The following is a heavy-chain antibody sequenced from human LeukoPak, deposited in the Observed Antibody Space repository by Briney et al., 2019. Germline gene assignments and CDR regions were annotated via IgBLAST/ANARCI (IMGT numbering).Heavy chain of an antibody. CDR3: ARDRSGSSPRKAFDI. V-gene: IGHV4-59*01. J-gene: IGHJ3*02. CDR1: GGSISGYY. CDR2: IYYSGST. Sequence: SETLSLTCTVSGGSISGYYWSWIRQPPGKGLEWIGYIYYSGSTNYNPSLKSRVTISVDTSKNQFSLKLSSVTAADTAVYYCARDRSGSSPRKAFDIWGQGTMVTVSS. D-gene: IGHD1-26*01.